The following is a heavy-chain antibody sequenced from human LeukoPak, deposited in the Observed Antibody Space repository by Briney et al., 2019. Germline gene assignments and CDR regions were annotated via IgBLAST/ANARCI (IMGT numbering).Heavy chain of an antibody. CDR3: AREHYYDSSGYYRGADY. J-gene: IGHJ4*02. CDR1: GGSISSSSYY. D-gene: IGHD3-22*01. V-gene: IGHV4-39*07. CDR2: INHSGGT. Sequence: SETLSLTCTVSGGSISSSSYYWGWIRQPPGKGLEWIGEINHSGGTNYNPSLKSRVTISVDTSKNQFSLKLSSVTAADTAVYYCAREHYYDSSGYYRGADYWGQGTLVTVSS.